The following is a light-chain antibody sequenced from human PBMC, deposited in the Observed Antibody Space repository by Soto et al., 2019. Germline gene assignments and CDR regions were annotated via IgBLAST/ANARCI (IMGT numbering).Light chain of an antibody. J-gene: IGKJ1*01. CDR3: QQSYSMPRT. V-gene: IGKV1-39*01. CDR2: ATS. Sequence: DTQMKQSPSSLSASVGDRVTITCRASQTVAKSLNWYQQKPGKAPELLIYATSHLQIWLPSRFRGSGSGTDFTLTISSLQPEDFATYYCQQSYSMPRTFGQGTRVE. CDR1: QTVAKS.